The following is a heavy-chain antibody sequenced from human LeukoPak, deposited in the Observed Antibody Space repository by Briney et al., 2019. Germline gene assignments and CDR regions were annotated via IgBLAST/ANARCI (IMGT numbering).Heavy chain of an antibody. D-gene: IGHD6-13*01. Sequence: PSETLSLTCTVSGGSISSYYWSWIRQPAGKGLEWIGRIYTSGSTNYNPSLKSRVTMSVDTSKNQFSLKLSSVTAADTAVYYCARGLSSSWYLSWFDPWGQGTLVTVSS. CDR2: IYTSGST. V-gene: IGHV4-4*07. CDR3: ARGLSSSWYLSWFDP. J-gene: IGHJ5*02. CDR1: GGSISSYY.